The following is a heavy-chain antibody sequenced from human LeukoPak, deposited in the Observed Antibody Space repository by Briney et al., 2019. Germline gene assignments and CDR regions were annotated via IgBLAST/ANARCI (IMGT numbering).Heavy chain of an antibody. CDR3: ARRKLLWFGESLHSPPDY. J-gene: IGHJ4*02. D-gene: IGHD3-10*01. Sequence: PSETLSLTCAVYDESFNGFYWNWIRQPPGKGLEWIGEINHSGSTNSNPSLESRLTISVDTSKNQFSLKLSSVTAADTAVYYCARRKLLWFGESLHSPPDYWGQGALVTVSS. V-gene: IGHV4-34*01. CDR1: DESFNGFY. CDR2: INHSGST.